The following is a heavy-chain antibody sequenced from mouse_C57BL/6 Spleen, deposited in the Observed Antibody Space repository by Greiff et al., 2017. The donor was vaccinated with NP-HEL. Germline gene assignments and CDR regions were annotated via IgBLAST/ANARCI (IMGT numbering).Heavy chain of an antibody. CDR2: INPNNGGT. Sequence: VQLQQSGPELVKPGASVKISCKASGYTFTDYYMNWVKQSHGKSLEWIGDINPNNGGTSYNQKFKGKATLTVDKSSSTAYMELRSLTSEDSAVYYCARSWQGAWFAYWGQGTLVTVSA. D-gene: IGHD6-1*01. J-gene: IGHJ3*01. V-gene: IGHV1-26*01. CDR1: GYTFTDYY. CDR3: ARSWQGAWFAY.